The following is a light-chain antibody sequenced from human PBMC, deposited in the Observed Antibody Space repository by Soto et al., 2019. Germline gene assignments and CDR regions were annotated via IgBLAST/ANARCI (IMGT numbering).Light chain of an antibody. CDR2: DVN. CDR1: SSDVGGYNY. CDR3: HSYGGTQNYVV. J-gene: IGLJ2*01. Sequence: QPVLTQPPSASGSPGQSVTISCTGTSSDVGGYNYVSWYRQHPGKAPQLIIYDVNKRPSGVPDRFSGSKSGNTASLTVSGLQGEDEADYFCHSYGGTQNYVVFGGGTKLTVL. V-gene: IGLV2-8*01.